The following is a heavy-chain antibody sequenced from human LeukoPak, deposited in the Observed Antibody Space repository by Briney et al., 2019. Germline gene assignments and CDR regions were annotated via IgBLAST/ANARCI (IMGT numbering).Heavy chain of an antibody. CDR3: ARTVVVTYYYGMDV. J-gene: IGHJ6*02. D-gene: IGHD3-16*02. CDR1: GFTLSSYA. V-gene: IGHV3-30-3*01. Sequence: GRSLSLSCAASGFTLSSYAMHWVRPAPGKGLEGVAVISYDGSNKYYADSVKGRFTISRDNSKNTLYLQMNSLRAEDTAVYYCARTVVVTYYYGMDVWGQGTTVTVSS. CDR2: ISYDGSNK.